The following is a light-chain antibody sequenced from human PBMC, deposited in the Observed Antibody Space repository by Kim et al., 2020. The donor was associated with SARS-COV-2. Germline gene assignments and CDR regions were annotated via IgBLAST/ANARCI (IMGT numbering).Light chain of an antibody. CDR1: SSNIGSNS. CDR2: SNN. Sequence: PGQRDTISCSGSSSNIGSNSVNWYQQPPGTAPKLLIYSNNQRPSGVPDRFSGSKSGTSASLAISGLQSEDEADYYCATWDDSSYVFGTGTKVTVL. CDR3: ATWDDSSYV. V-gene: IGLV1-44*01. J-gene: IGLJ1*01.